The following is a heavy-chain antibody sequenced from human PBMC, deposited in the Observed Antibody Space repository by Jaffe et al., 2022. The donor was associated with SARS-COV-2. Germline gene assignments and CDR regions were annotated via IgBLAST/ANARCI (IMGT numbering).Heavy chain of an antibody. CDR3: AKEFRGLWLGRGITY. V-gene: IGHV3-23*01. J-gene: IGHJ4*02. CDR1: GFTFSSYA. CDR2: ISGSGGST. Sequence: EVQLLESGGGLVQPGGSLRLACAASGFTFSSYAMSWVRQAPGKGLEWVSVISGSGGSTYYADSVKGRFTISRDNSKNTLYLQMNSLRAEDTAVYYCAKEFRGLWLGRGITYWGQGTLVTVSS. D-gene: IGHD3-10*01.